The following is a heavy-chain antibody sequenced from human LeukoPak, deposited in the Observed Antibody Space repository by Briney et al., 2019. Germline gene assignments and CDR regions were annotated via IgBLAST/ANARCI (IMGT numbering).Heavy chain of an antibody. CDR2: INWNGGST. CDR3: ASSSEVDYYYYMDV. CDR1: GFTFDDYG. D-gene: IGHD1-26*01. J-gene: IGHJ6*03. Sequence: GGSLRLSCAAPGFTFDDYGMSWVRQAPGRGLEWVSGINWNGGSTGYADSVKGRFTISRDNAKNSLYLQMNSLRAEDTALYYCASSSEVDYYYYMDVWGKGTTVTVSS. V-gene: IGHV3-20*04.